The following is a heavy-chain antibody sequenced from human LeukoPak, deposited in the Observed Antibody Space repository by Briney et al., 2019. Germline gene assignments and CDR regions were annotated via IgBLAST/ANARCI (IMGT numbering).Heavy chain of an antibody. CDR2: INPNSGGT. CDR3: ARWVASPSTGWFDP. J-gene: IGHJ5*02. V-gene: IGHV1-2*02. D-gene: IGHD6-19*01. Sequence: PSVKVSCKASGYTFTGYYMHWVRQAPGRGLEWMGWINPNSGGTNYALKVQGRVTMTRDTSISTAYMDLSTLRSDDTAVYYCARWVASPSTGWFDPWGQGALFTVSS. CDR1: GYTFTGYY.